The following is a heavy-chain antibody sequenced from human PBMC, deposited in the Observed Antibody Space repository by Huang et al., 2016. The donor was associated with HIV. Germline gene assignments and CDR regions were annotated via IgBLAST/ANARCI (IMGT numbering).Heavy chain of an antibody. CDR3: ARSAYGDLDY. CDR1: GYTFTKYD. V-gene: IGHV1-8*01. J-gene: IGHJ4*02. D-gene: IGHD4-17*01. Sequence: QVHLVQSGAEVKKPGASVTVSCKASGYTFTKYDINWVGQAPGRGVEWSGGKNPKTGNSGFAQSCQGRGTMNRKTSITTAYMELTSLTSEDTAVYYCARSAYGDLDYWGLGTLVIVSS. CDR2: KNPKTGNS.